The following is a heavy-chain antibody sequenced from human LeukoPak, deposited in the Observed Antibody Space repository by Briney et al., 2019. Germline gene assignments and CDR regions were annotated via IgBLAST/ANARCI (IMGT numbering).Heavy chain of an antibody. CDR1: EFTFSSYA. V-gene: IGHV3-23*01. J-gene: IGHJ4*02. CDR2: ISGSAGGT. D-gene: IGHD5-12*01. CDR3: AKGAGYSGHDLSSYFDY. Sequence: GGSLRLSCAASEFTFSSYAMSWVRQGPGKGLEWVSAISGSAGGTYYADSVKGRFTISRDNSKNTLYLLMHSLRAEDTAVYYCAKGAGYSGHDLSSYFDYWGQGILVTVSS.